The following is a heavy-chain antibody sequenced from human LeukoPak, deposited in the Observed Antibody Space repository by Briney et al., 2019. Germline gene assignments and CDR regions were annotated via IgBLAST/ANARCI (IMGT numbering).Heavy chain of an antibody. CDR2: INPSGGST. J-gene: IGHJ5*02. V-gene: IGHV1-46*01. CDR1: GYTFTSYY. Sequence: AASVKVSCKASGYTFTSYYMHWVRQAPGQGLEWMGIINPSGGSTSYAQKFQGRVTITADESTSTAYMELSSLRSEDTAVYYCARSGYSSGIIFGWFDPWGQGTLVTVSS. CDR3: ARSGYSSGIIFGWFDP. D-gene: IGHD6-19*01.